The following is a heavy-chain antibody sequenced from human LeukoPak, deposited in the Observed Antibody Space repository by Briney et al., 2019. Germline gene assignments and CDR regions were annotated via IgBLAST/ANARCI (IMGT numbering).Heavy chain of an antibody. J-gene: IGHJ6*02. CDR3: ARDPITFGGVIVIPEILGMDV. CDR2: INPNSGGT. V-gene: IGHV1-2*02. Sequence: ASVTVSCKASGYTFTGYYMLWVRQAPGPGLELMGWINPNSGGTNYAQKFQGRVTMTRDTSITTAYMELSRLRSDDTAVYYCARDPITFGGVIVIPEILGMDVWGQGTTVTVSS. CDR1: GYTFTGYY. D-gene: IGHD3-16*02.